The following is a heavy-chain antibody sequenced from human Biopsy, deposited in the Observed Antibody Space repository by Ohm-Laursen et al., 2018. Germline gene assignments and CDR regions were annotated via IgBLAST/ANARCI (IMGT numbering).Heavy chain of an antibody. J-gene: IGHJ1*01. CDR3: AKGQDLTAGAEYFQY. CDR2: INPNSGTT. CDR1: GYTFTGYF. D-gene: IGHD3-9*01. Sequence: GSSVKVSCKTSGYTFTGYFLHWVRQVPGQGLEWMGWINPNSGTTKIAENFQGSVTMTRDPSITTAYLDLTRLTSDDTAVYFCAKGQDLTAGAEYFQYWGQGALITVSS. V-gene: IGHV1-2*04.